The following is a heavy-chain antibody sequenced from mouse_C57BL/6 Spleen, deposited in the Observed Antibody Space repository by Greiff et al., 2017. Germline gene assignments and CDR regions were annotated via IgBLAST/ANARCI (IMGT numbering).Heavy chain of an antibody. D-gene: IGHD3-1*01. Sequence: FQLQQPGAELVRPGSSVKLSCKASGYTFTSYWMHWVKQRPIQGLEWIGNIDPSDSETHYNQKFKDKATLTVDKSSSTAYMQLSSLTSEDSAVYYCARSGYSDCWGQGTTLTVSS. CDR1: GYTFTSYW. CDR3: ARSGYSDC. V-gene: IGHV1-52*01. CDR2: IDPSDSET. J-gene: IGHJ2*01.